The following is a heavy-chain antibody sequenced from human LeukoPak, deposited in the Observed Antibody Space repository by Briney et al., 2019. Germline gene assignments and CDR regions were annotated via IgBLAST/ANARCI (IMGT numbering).Heavy chain of an antibody. J-gene: IGHJ2*01. V-gene: IGHV3-7*01. D-gene: IGHD6-13*01. CDR3: ARGPGIAAAGTSWYFDL. CDR2: IKQDGSEK. CDR1: GFTFSSYW. Sequence: GGSLRLSCAASGFTFSSYWMSWVRQAPGKGLEWVANIKQDGSEKYYVDSVKGRFTISRDNAKNSLYLQMNSLRAEDTAVYYCARGPGIAAAGTSWYFDLLGRGTLVTVSS.